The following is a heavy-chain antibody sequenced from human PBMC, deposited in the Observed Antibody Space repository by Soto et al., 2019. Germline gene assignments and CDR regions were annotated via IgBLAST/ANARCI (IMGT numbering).Heavy chain of an antibody. CDR1: GFTFSSYS. CDR2: ISSSSSYI. V-gene: IGHV3-21*01. D-gene: IGHD6-13*01. Sequence: EVQLVESGGGLVKPGGSLRLSCAASGFTFSSYSMNWVRQAPGKGLEWVSSISSSSSYIYYADSVKGRFTISRDNAKNSLYLQMNSLRAEDKAVYYCARFIAAAAYHWFHHWGQGTLVSVST. CDR3: ARFIAAAAYHWFHH. J-gene: IGHJ5*02.